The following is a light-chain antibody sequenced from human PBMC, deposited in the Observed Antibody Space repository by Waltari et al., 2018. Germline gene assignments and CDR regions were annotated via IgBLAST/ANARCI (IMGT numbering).Light chain of an antibody. CDR3: SSYAASDNFV. Sequence: QSALTQPPSAPGSPGQSVTISCTGTTSDVASYNSVSWYQHHPGKAPKLIIYEVNKRHSGVPDRFSGYKSGNTASLTVAGLQAEDEADYYCSSYAASDNFVFGTGTEVIVL. J-gene: IGLJ1*01. V-gene: IGLV2-8*01. CDR2: EVN. CDR1: TSDVASYNS.